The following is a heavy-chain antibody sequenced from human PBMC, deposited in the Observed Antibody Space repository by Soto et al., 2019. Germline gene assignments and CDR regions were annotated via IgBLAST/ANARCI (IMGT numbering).Heavy chain of an antibody. CDR1: GGSISSHSYY. CDR2: VYYTGST. J-gene: IGHJ4*02. D-gene: IGHD3-22*01. V-gene: IGHV4-39*02. CDR3: ARELYDTRGDLDY. Sequence: SETLSLTCTVSGGSISSHSYYWDWIRQPPGKGLEWIGSVYYTGSTYYNPSLESRVTISVDTSKNQFSLKLSSVTAADTAVYYCARELYDTRGDLDYWGQGTLVTVSS.